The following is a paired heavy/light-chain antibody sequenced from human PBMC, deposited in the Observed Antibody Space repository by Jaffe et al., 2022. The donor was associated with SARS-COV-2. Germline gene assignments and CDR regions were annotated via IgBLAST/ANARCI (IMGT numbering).Heavy chain of an antibody. CDR1: GASISSGTYY. Sequence: QLQLQESGPGLVKPSETLSLTCTVSGASISSGTYYWGWIRQPPGKGLEWIGSIYYSGSTYYNPSLKSRVTISRDTSTNQFSLNLSSVTAADTAVYYCARRAVGYGMDVWGQGTTVTVSS. CDR2: IYYSGST. V-gene: IGHV4-39*01. J-gene: IGHJ6*02. CDR3: ARRAVGYGMDV.
Light chain of an antibody. CDR3: QQYNSYSEGFT. J-gene: IGKJ3*01. V-gene: IGKV1-5*03. CDR2: KAS. CDR1: QSVNSW. Sequence: DIQMTQSPSTLSASVGDRVTITCRASQSVNSWLAWYQQKPGRAPKVLIYKASTLQSGVPSRFSGSGSGTEFTLTISSLQPDDFATYYCQQYNSYSEGFTFGPGTKVDIK.